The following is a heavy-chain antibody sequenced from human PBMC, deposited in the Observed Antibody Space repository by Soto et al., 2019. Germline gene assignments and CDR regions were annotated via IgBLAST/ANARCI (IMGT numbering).Heavy chain of an antibody. V-gene: IGHV4-34*01. D-gene: IGHD1-7*01. J-gene: IGHJ2*01. CDR2: IDQSGDHQTGST. Sequence: QVQLHQWGTELLKPSETLSLTCAVDGGSFSGFYWNWIRQTPGKGLECIGEIDQSGDHQTGSTNYNPSLESRVIISGDTSKHQMSLKLNSVPAADTALYYCARGIKGGTTSYWYCELWGRGTLVTVSS. CDR1: GGSFSGFY. CDR3: ARGIKGGTTSYWYCEL.